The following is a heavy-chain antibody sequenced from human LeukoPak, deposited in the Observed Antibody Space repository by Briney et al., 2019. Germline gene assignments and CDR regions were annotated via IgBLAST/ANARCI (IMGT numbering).Heavy chain of an antibody. CDR1: AGSISSSSHH. D-gene: IGHD6-19*01. V-gene: IGHV4-39*01. J-gene: IGHJ4*02. CDR3: ARGIAVAGRGRYYFDY. CDR2: IYYGRTT. Sequence: SETLSLTCTVSAGSISSSSHHWGWIRQSPGKGLEWIGSIYYGRTTYYNPSLNSRVTISVVTSKNQFSLKLSSVTAADTAVYYCARGIAVAGRGRYYFDYWGQGTLVTVSS.